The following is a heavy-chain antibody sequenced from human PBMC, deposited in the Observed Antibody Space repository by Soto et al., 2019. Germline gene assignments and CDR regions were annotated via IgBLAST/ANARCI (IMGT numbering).Heavy chain of an antibody. CDR2: IKSKTDGETT. CDR3: TTSPAVP. CDR1: EFNFNDAW. D-gene: IGHD2-21*02. J-gene: IGHJ3*01. Sequence: DVQLVESGGGLVKPGGSLRVSCEVFEFNFNDAWMSWVRQAPGKGLEWVGRIKSKTDGETTDYAAPVKGRFTISRDDSKNMLFLQMNSLKIEGTAMYYCTTSPAVPWGQGTMVTVSS. V-gene: IGHV3-15*01.